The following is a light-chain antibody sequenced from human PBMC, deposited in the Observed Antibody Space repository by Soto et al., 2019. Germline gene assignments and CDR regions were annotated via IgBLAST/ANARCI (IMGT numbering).Light chain of an antibody. CDR1: SSNLGSNH. CDR3: SARDDSLSGVV. Sequence: QSVLTQPPSTSGTPGQRVTISCSGSSSNLGSNHVYWYQQFPGMAPKLLMYRSDQRPTGVPDRFSGSKSGTSASLAISGLRSDDEADYYCSARDDSLSGVVFGGGTKLTVL. V-gene: IGLV1-47*01. J-gene: IGLJ2*01. CDR2: RSD.